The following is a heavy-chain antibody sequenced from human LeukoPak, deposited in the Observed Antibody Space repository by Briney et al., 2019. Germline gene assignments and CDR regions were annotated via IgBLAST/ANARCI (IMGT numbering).Heavy chain of an antibody. V-gene: IGHV5-51*01. CDR3: ARRFGSDWRIDY. D-gene: IGHD2-21*02. Sequence: GESLKISCKGSGYSFTNYWIGWVRQMPGKGLEWMGIIYPGDSDTRYSPSFQGQVAISADKSISTAFLQWSSLKASDTAVYYCARRFGSDWRIDYWGQGTLVTVSS. CDR2: IYPGDSDT. CDR1: GYSFTNYW. J-gene: IGHJ4*02.